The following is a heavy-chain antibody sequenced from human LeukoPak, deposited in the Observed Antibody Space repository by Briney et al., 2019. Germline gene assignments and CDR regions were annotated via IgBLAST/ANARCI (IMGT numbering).Heavy chain of an antibody. CDR2: IYYSGST. V-gene: IGHV4-30-4*01. J-gene: IGHJ4*02. D-gene: IGHD3-9*01. CDR3: ARAKLRYFDWLPHFDY. Sequence: SQTLSLTCTVSGGSISSGDYYWSWIRQPPGKGLEWIGYIYYSGSTYYNPSLKSRVTISVDTSKNQFSLKLSSVTAADTAVYYCARAKLRYFDWLPHFDYWGQGTLVTVSS. CDR1: GGSISSGDYY.